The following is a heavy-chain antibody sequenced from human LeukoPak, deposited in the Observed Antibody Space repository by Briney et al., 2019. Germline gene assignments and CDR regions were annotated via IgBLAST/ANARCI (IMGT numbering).Heavy chain of an antibody. D-gene: IGHD3-10*01. V-gene: IGHV4-34*01. J-gene: IGHJ6*02. Sequence: SETLSLTCAVYGGSFSGYYWSWIRQPPGKGLEWIGEINHSGSTNYNPSLKSRVTISVDTAKNQFSLKLSSVTAADTAVYYCASGHYGSGSMDVWGQGTTVTVSS. CDR1: GGSFSGYY. CDR3: ASGHYGSGSMDV. CDR2: INHSGST.